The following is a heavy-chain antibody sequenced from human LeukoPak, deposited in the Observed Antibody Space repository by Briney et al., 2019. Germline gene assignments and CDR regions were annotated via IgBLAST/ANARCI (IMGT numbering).Heavy chain of an antibody. CDR3: AREHGNYYDSSGYFDY. V-gene: IGHV4-4*07. CDR1: GGSISSYY. D-gene: IGHD3-22*01. J-gene: IGHJ4*02. CDR2: IYTSGNT. Sequence: SETLSLTCTVSGGSISSYYWTWIRQPAGKGLEWIGRIYTSGNTNYNPSLKSRVTMSVDTSKSQFSLKLSSVTAADTAVYYCAREHGNYYDSSGYFDYWGQGTLVTVSS.